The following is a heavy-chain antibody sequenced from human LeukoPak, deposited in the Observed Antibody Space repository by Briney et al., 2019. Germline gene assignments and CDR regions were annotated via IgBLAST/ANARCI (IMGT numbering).Heavy chain of an antibody. Sequence: PGGSLRLSCAASGFTFSSYAMSWVRQAPGKGLEWVSSISGSGGTTYYADSVKGRFTISRDNSKNTLYLQMNSLRAEDTAVYYCAKDPYSASSGLVDYWGQGTLVTVSS. CDR3: AKDPYSASSGLVDY. CDR1: GFTFSSYA. CDR2: ISGSGGTT. J-gene: IGHJ4*02. V-gene: IGHV3-23*01. D-gene: IGHD5-12*01.